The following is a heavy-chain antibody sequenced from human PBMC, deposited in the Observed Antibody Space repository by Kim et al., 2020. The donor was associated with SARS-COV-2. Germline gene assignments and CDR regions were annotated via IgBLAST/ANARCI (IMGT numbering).Heavy chain of an antibody. CDR3: AKGVVVVTAGPDAFDI. V-gene: IGHV3-23*01. J-gene: IGHJ3*02. D-gene: IGHD2-2*01. Sequence: GKGRFTISRENSKNKLYLQMNRLRAEDTAVYYCAKGVVVVTAGPDAFDIWGQGTMVTVSS.